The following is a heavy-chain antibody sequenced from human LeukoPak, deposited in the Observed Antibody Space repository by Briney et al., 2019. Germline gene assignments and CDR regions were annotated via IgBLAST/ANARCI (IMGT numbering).Heavy chain of an antibody. CDR3: ARDRSEYSSSPGHY. J-gene: IGHJ4*02. V-gene: IGHV3-30*03. CDR1: GITFNKYR. D-gene: IGHD6-6*01. CDR2: ISYDGSNK. Sequence: GGSLRLSCEASGITFNKYRIHWVRQAPGKGLEWVAVISYDGSNKYYADSVKGRFTISRDNSKNTLYLQMNSLRAEDTAVYYCARDRSEYSSSPGHYWGQGTLVTVSS.